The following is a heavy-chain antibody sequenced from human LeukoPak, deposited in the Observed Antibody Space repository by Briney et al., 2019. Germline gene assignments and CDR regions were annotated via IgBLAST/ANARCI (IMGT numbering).Heavy chain of an antibody. CDR1: GGTISSYA. Sequence: GSSLKLSCNASGGTISSYAISWVRQAPGQGLEWMGGIIPIFGTANYAQKFQGRVTITTDESTSTAYMERSSLSSEDTVVYYCARGFYYDSSGYYPYYYYYYMYVWGKGTTVTVSS. CDR2: IIPIFGTA. CDR3: ARGFYYDSSGYYPYYYYYYMYV. V-gene: IGHV1-69*05. D-gene: IGHD3-22*01. J-gene: IGHJ6*03.